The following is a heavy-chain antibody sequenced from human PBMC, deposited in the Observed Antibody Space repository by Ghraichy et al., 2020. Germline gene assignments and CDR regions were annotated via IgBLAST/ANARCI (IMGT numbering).Heavy chain of an antibody. CDR3: AKDSALFGVVPPLGY. V-gene: IGHV3-23*01. CDR2: ISGSGGST. CDR1: GFTFSSYA. Sequence: GESLNISCAASGFTFSSYAMSWVRQAPGKGLEWVSAISGSGGSTYYADSVKGRFTISRDNSKNTLYLQMNSLRAEDTAVYYCAKDSALFGVVPPLGYWGQGTLVTVSS. D-gene: IGHD3-3*01. J-gene: IGHJ4*02.